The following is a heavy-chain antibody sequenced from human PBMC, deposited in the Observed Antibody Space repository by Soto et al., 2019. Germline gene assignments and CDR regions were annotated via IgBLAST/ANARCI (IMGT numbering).Heavy chain of an antibody. CDR2: IYQSGPT. V-gene: IGHV4-30-2*01. Sequence: PSETLSLTCAVSGGSISSGGYSWSWIRQPPGKSLEWIGYIYQSGPTYYNPSLESRVTMSVDRSKNQFSLNLSSVTAADTAVYYCAKSVPEIFISSENGFDPWGQGILVTVSS. D-gene: IGHD3-10*01. J-gene: IGHJ5*02. CDR1: GGSISSGGYS. CDR3: AKSVPEIFISSENGFDP.